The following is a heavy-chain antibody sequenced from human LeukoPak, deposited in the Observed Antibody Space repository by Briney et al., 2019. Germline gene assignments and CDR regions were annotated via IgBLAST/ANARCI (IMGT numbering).Heavy chain of an antibody. CDR1: GGSFSGYY. CDR3: ARRRLWFGELPIDY. J-gene: IGHJ4*02. D-gene: IGHD3-10*01. Sequence: SETLSLTCAVYGGSFSGYYWSWIRQPPGKGLEWIGEINHSGSTNYNPSLKSRVTISVDTSKNQFSLKLSSVTAADTAVYYCARRRLWFGELPIDYWGQGTLVTVSS. V-gene: IGHV4-34*01. CDR2: INHSGST.